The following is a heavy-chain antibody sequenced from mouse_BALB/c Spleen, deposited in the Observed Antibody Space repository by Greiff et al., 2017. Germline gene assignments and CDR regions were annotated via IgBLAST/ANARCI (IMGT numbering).Heavy chain of an antibody. D-gene: IGHD1-2*01. J-gene: IGHJ4*01. Sequence: SGAELARPGASVKMSCKASGYTFTSYTMHWVKQRPGQGLEWIGYINPSSGYTNYNQKFKDKATLTADKSSSTAYMQLSSLTSEDSAVYYCARGYYGYLYAMDYWGQGTSVTVSS. CDR3: ARGYYGYLYAMDY. CDR2: INPSSGYT. V-gene: IGHV1-4*01. CDR1: GYTFTSYT.